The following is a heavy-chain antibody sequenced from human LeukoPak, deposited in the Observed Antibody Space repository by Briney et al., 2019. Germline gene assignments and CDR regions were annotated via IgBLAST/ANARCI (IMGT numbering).Heavy chain of an antibody. CDR3: ARGGYCSSTSCRPLGPSNWFDP. V-gene: IGHV4-34*01. Sequence: SETLSLTCAVYGGSFSGYYWSWIRQPPGKGLEWFGEINHSGSTNYNPSLKSRVTISVDTSKNQFSLKLSSVTAADTAVYYCARGGYCSSTSCRPLGPSNWFDPWGQGTLVTVSS. D-gene: IGHD2-2*01. J-gene: IGHJ5*02. CDR1: GGSFSGYY. CDR2: INHSGST.